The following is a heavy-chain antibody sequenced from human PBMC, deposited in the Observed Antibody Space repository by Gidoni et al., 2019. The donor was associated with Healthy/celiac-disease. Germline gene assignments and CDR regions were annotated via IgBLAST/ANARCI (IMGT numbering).Heavy chain of an antibody. D-gene: IGHD3-22*01. V-gene: IGHV4-39*01. CDR2: IYYSGST. Sequence: QLQLQESGPGLVKPSETLSLTCPVSGGSISSSSYYWGWIRQPPGKGLEWIGSIYYSGSTYYNPSLKSRVTISVDTSKNQFSLKLSSVTAADTAVYYCARHDYDSSGYYYYDAFDIWGQGTMVTVSS. CDR1: GGSISSSSYY. CDR3: ARHDYDSSGYYYYDAFDI. J-gene: IGHJ3*02.